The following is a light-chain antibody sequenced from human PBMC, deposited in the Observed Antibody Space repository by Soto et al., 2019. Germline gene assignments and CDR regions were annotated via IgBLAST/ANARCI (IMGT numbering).Light chain of an antibody. Sequence: VQMTQSPSAMSASVGDRVTITCRASQDISRFVAWFQQKPGKAPERLIYDTSSLQPGVPSRFSGSGSGTEFTLAISGLQPEDFATYYCLQHNNYPYTFGQGTKVDIK. CDR3: LQHNNYPYT. V-gene: IGKV1-17*03. CDR2: DTS. J-gene: IGKJ2*01. CDR1: QDISRF.